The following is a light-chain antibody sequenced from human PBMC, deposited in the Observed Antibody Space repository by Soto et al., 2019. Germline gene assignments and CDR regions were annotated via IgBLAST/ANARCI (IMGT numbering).Light chain of an antibody. CDR2: GAS. CDR1: QTVDTNY. Sequence: EIVLTQSPGSLSLSPGERATLSCRASQTVDTNYLAWYQQIPGQAPRLLIYGASTRATGIPDRFSGSGSGTDFTLTISRLDPEDSAVYYCQQYATSPWTFGQETKVDIK. CDR3: QQYATSPWT. J-gene: IGKJ1*01. V-gene: IGKV3-20*01.